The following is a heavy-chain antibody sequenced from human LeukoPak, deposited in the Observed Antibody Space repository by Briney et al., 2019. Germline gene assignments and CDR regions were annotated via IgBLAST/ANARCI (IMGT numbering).Heavy chain of an antibody. D-gene: IGHD3-22*01. Sequence: GSSVRVSXKASGGTFSSYAISWVRQAPGQGLEWMGRIIPIFGTANYAQKFQGRVTITTDESTSTAYMELSSLRSEDTAVYYCARERDDSSGYYLYNWFDPWGQGTLVTVPS. CDR2: IIPIFGTA. CDR3: ARERDDSSGYYLYNWFDP. V-gene: IGHV1-69*05. J-gene: IGHJ5*02. CDR1: GGTFSSYA.